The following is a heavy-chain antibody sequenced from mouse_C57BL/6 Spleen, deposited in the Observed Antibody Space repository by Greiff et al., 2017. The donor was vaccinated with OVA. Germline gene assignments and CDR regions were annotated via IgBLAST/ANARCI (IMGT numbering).Heavy chain of an antibody. CDR3: ARSYYDYDNYAMDY. CDR2: ISSGSSTI. CDR1: GFTFSDYG. V-gene: IGHV5-17*01. D-gene: IGHD2-4*01. J-gene: IGHJ4*01. Sequence: EVMLVESGGGLVKPGGSLKLSCAASGFTFSDYGMHWVRQAPEKGLEWVAYISSGSSTIYYADTVKGRFTISRANAKNTLFLRMTSLRSEDTAMYYCARSYYDYDNYAMDYWGQGTSVTVSS.